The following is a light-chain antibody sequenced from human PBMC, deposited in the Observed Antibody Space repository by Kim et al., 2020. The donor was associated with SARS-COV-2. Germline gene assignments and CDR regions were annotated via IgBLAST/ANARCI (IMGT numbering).Light chain of an antibody. CDR2: AVS. CDR1: SSDVGGYNY. J-gene: IGLJ1*01. CDR3: CSYTGTDTSKV. Sequence: QSVAIACTGTSSDVGGYNYVAWYQRHPGNAPNLMIYAVSKRPSGSPDRFSGSKSGNTASLTISGLQAEDEADYYCCSYTGTDTSKVFGTGTKVTVL. V-gene: IGLV2-11*01.